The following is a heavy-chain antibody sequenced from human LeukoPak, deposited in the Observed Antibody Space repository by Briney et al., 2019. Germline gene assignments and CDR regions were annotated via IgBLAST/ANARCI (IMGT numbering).Heavy chain of an antibody. V-gene: IGHV3-74*01. CDR1: GFTLSSYW. Sequence: GGSLRLSCAASGFTLSSYWMHWVRQARGKGLVWVSRINSDGSSTSHAGSVKGRFTISRDNAKNTLYLQMNSLRAEDTAVYYCARVKWNGATILGYWGQGTLVTVSS. J-gene: IGHJ4*02. D-gene: IGHD1-26*01. CDR3: ARVKWNGATILGY. CDR2: INSDGSST.